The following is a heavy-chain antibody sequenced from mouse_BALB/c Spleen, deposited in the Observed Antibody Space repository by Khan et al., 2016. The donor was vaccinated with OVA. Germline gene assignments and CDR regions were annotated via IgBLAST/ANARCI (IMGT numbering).Heavy chain of an antibody. J-gene: IGHJ4*01. CDR3: ARYGSSPYYAMDY. D-gene: IGHD1-1*01. V-gene: IGHV1S136*01. CDR2: INPYNDGT. Sequence: VQLQQSGPELVKPGASVKMSCKASGYTFTSYVMHWVKQKPGQGLEWIGYINPYNDGTKYNEKFKSKATLTSDKSSSTAYMELSSLTSEDSAVYYCARYGSSPYYAMDYWGQGTSVTVSS. CDR1: GYTFTSYV.